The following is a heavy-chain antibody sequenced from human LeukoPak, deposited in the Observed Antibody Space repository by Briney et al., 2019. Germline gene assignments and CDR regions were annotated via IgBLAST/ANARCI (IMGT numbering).Heavy chain of an antibody. CDR3: ARDRGYDSSGYYDY. D-gene: IGHD3-22*01. CDR1: GSTVSSNY. J-gene: IGHJ4*02. Sequence: PGGSLRLSCAASGSTVSSNYMSWVRQAPGKGLEWVSVIYSGGSTYYADSVKGRFTISRDNSKNTLYLQMNSLRAEDTAVYYCARDRGYDSSGYYDYWGQGTLVTVSS. V-gene: IGHV3-66*01. CDR2: IYSGGST.